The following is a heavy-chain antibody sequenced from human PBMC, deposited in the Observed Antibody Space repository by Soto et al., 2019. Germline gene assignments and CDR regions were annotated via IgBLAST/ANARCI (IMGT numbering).Heavy chain of an antibody. J-gene: IGHJ6*02. CDR3: VKVGVGCSGGSCYSGLYGMDV. V-gene: IGHV3-64D*06. CDR1: GFTFSSYA. Sequence: GGSLRLSCSASGFTFSSYAMHWVRQAPGKGLEYVSAISSNGGSTYYADSVKGRFTISRDNSKNTLYLQMSSLRAEDTAVYYCVKVGVGCSGGSCYSGLYGMDVWGQGT. D-gene: IGHD2-15*01. CDR2: ISSNGGST.